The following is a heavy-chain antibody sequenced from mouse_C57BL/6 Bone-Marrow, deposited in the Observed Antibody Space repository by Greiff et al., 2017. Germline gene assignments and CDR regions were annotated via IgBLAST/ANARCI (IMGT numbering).Heavy chain of an antibody. CDR2: IYPGSGST. Sequence: QVKLKQPGAELVKPGASVKMSCKASGYTFTSYWITWVKQRPGQGLEWIGDIYPGSGSTNYNEKFKSKATLTVDKSSSTAYMQLSSLTSEDSAVYYCARDRDYLHAMDYWGQGTSVTVSA. J-gene: IGHJ4*01. D-gene: IGHD2-4*01. V-gene: IGHV1-55*01. CDR1: GYTFTSYW. CDR3: ARDRDYLHAMDY.